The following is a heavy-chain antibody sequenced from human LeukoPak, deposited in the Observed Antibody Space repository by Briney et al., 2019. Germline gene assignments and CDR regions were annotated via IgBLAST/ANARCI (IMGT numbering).Heavy chain of an antibody. D-gene: IGHD6-19*01. Sequence: QPGGSLRLSCAASGFTFSSYEMNWVRQAPGKGLEWVSYISSSGSTIYYADSVKGRFTISRDNAKNSLYLQMNSLRAEDTAVYYCARVRAVAGPLDYWGRGTLVTVSS. CDR1: GFTFSSYE. CDR3: ARVRAVAGPLDY. J-gene: IGHJ4*02. CDR2: ISSSGSTI. V-gene: IGHV3-48*03.